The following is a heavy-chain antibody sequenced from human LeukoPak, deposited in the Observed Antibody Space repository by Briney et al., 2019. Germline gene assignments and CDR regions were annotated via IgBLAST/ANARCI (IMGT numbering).Heavy chain of an antibody. CDR3: AKGYDFWSGYYIFDY. V-gene: IGHV3-23*01. D-gene: IGHD3-3*01. CDR2: ISGSGGST. Sequence: PGGSLRLSCAASGFTFSSYAMSWVRQAPGEGLEWVSAISGSGGSTYYADSVKGRFTISRDNSKNTLYLQMNSLRAEDTAVYYCAKGYDFWSGYYIFDYWGQGTLVTVSS. J-gene: IGHJ4*02. CDR1: GFTFSSYA.